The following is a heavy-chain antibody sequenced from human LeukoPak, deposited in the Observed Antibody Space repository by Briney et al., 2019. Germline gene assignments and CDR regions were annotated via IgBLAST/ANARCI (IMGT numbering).Heavy chain of an antibody. CDR1: GGSMSHYY. V-gene: IGHV4-59*08. D-gene: IGHD3-10*01. Sequence: SETLSLTCTVSGGSMSHYYWGWIRQPPGKGLEWMGFIFYSGTTNYNPSLKGRLTISVDTSKNQFSLGLTSMTAADTAVYYCARHEGITVNPFDIWGQGTMVTVSS. CDR3: ARHEGITVNPFDI. J-gene: IGHJ3*02. CDR2: IFYSGTT.